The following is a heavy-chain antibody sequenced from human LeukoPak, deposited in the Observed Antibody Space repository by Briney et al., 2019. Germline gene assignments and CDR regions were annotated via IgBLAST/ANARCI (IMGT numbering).Heavy chain of an antibody. V-gene: IGHV1-8*01. Sequence: ASVKVPCKASGYTFTSYDINWVRQATGQGLEWMGWMSPNSGYIGYAQKLKGRVTMATNTSISTAYMELSSLRSEDTAVYYCATSRYCTNGVCPFDYWGQGTLVTVSS. CDR1: GYTFTSYD. D-gene: IGHD2-8*01. J-gene: IGHJ4*02. CDR2: MSPNSGYI. CDR3: ATSRYCTNGVCPFDY.